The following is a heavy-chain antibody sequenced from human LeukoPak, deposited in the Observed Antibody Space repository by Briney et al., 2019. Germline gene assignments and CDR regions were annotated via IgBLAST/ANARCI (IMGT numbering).Heavy chain of an antibody. V-gene: IGHV3-7*03. D-gene: IGHD5-18*01. CDR2: IKQDGSEK. Sequence: GGSLXLSCAASGFTFSSYWMSWVRQAPGKGLEWVANIKQDGSEKYYVDSVKGRFTISRDNSKNTLYQQMNSLRAEDTAVYYXAKNSGYSYGYYWGQGTLVTVSS. J-gene: IGHJ4*02. CDR3: AKNSGYSYGYY. CDR1: GFTFSSYW.